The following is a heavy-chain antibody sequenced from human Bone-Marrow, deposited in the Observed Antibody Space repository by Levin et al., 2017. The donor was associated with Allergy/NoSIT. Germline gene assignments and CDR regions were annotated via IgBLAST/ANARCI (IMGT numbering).Heavy chain of an antibody. CDR1: GFSLSSSGMC. CDR2: IDWEDDK. CDR3: ARSTGIAVAGPFDY. J-gene: IGHJ4*02. D-gene: IGHD6-19*01. V-gene: IGHV2-70*17. Sequence: SGPTLVKPTQTLTLTCIFSGFSLSSSGMCVSWIRQPPGKALEWLARIDWEDDKFYSTSLKTRLTISKDTSKNQVVLTMTNMDPVDTATYYCARSTGIAVAGPFDYWGQGTLVTVSS.